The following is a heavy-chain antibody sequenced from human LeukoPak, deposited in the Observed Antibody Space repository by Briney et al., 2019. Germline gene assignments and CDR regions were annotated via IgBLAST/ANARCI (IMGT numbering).Heavy chain of an antibody. CDR2: ISYDGSNK. V-gene: IGHV3-30-3*01. CDR1: GFTFSSYA. CDR3: AKASAGSSWYLGDDY. D-gene: IGHD6-13*01. J-gene: IGHJ4*02. Sequence: GGSLRLSCAASGFTFSSYAMHWVRQAPGKGLEWVAVISYDGSNKYYADSVKGRFTISRDKSKNTLYLQMNSLRAEDTAVYYCAKASAGSSWYLGDDYWGQGTLVTVSS.